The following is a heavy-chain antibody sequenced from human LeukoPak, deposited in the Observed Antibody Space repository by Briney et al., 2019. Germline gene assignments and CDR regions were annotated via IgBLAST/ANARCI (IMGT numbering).Heavy chain of an antibody. CDR1: GYTFTGYY. CDR3: ARAPPNSVGATGTM. Sequence: ASVKVSCKASGYTFTGYYMHWVRQAPGQGLEWMGWINPNSGGTNYAQEFQGRVTMTRDTSISTAYMELSRLRSDDTAVYYCARAPPNSVGATGTMWGQGTLVTVSS. CDR2: INPNSGGT. J-gene: IGHJ4*02. D-gene: IGHD1-26*01. V-gene: IGHV1-2*02.